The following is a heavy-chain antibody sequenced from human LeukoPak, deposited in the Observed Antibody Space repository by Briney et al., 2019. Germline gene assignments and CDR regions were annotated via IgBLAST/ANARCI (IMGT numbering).Heavy chain of an antibody. CDR3: ARGGSTLQNWFDP. CDR1: GVSITTSGSY. J-gene: IGHJ5*02. CDR2: IYYSGST. Sequence: SETLSLMCTVSGVSITTSGSYWGWIRQSPGNGLEYIGSIYYSGSTYYNPSLKSRVIISVDTSKNQFSLKLSSVTAADTAVYYCARGGSTLQNWFDPWGQGTLVTVSS. D-gene: IGHD5/OR15-5a*01. V-gene: IGHV4-39*07.